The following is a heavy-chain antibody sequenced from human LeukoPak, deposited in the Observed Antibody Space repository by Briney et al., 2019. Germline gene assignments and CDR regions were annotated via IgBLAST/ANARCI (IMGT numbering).Heavy chain of an antibody. CDR3: AELGITMIGGV. Sequence: GGSLRLSCAPSGFTFSSYWMHWVRHAPGKGLVGVSRISSNGKSISSADFVKGRFTISRDNAKNSLYLQMNSLRAEDTAVYYCAELGITMIGGVWGKGTTVTIPS. CDR2: ISSNGKSI. CDR1: GFTFSSYW. D-gene: IGHD3-10*02. J-gene: IGHJ6*04. V-gene: IGHV3-74*01.